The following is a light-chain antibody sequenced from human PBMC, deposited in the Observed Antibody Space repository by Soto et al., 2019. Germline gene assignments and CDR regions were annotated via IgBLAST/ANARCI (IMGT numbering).Light chain of an antibody. V-gene: IGLV2-11*01. CDR1: SSDVGGYNY. Sequence: QSALTQPRSVSGSPGQSVTISCTGTSSDVGGYNYVSWYQQHPGKAPKLMIYDVGKRPSGVPDRFSGSKSGNTASLTISGLQAEDEADYYCCSYAGSYTGVFGGGTKLTVL. CDR2: DVG. J-gene: IGLJ3*02. CDR3: CSYAGSYTGV.